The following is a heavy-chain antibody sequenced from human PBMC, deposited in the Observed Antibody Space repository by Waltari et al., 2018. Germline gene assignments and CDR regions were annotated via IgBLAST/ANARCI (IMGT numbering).Heavy chain of an antibody. D-gene: IGHD1-1*01. CDR3: ARDRGATGTFDY. CDR2: IYYSGST. V-gene: IGHV4-31*03. Sequence: QVQLQESGPGLVKPSQTLSLPCTFSGGSISSGGYYWSWIRQHPGKGLEWIGYIYYSGSTYYNPSLKSRVTISVDTSKNQFSLKLSSVTAADTAVYYCARDRGATGTFDYWGQGTLVTVSS. CDR1: GGSISSGGYY. J-gene: IGHJ4*02.